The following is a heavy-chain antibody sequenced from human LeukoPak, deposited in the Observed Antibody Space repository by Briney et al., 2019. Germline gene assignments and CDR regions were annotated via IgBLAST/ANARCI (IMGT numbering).Heavy chain of an antibody. D-gene: IGHD4-11*01. CDR1: GDSVTTYY. CDR3: ARDGSNWSNDYYHGVDV. J-gene: IGHJ6*02. CDR2: IYYSGSA. Sequence: SETLSLTCTVSGDSVTTYYWSWIRQPPGKGLEWLGYIYYSGSATYNPSLKSRVTISVDTSKNQFSLKLSSVTAADTAVYYCARDGSNWSNDYYHGVDVWGQGTTVTVSS. V-gene: IGHV4-59*02.